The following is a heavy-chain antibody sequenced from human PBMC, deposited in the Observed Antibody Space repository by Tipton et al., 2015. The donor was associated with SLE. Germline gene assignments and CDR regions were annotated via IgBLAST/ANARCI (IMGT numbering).Heavy chain of an antibody. V-gene: IGHV4-34*01. CDR1: GGSFSGYY. CDR2: INHSGST. D-gene: IGHD3-16*01. CDR3: ARFGRRSYGY. Sequence: TLSLTCAVYGGSFSGYYWSWIRQPPGKGLEWIGEINHSGSTNYNPSLKSRVTISVDTSKNQFSLKLSSVTAADTAVYYCARFGRRSYGYWGQGTLVTVSS. J-gene: IGHJ4*02.